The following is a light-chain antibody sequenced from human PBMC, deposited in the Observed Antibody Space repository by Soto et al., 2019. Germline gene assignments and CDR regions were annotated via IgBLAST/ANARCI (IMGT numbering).Light chain of an antibody. CDR1: QSVSSSY. CDR3: QQRSNWPIT. Sequence: IVLPPSPGPLAFSPRERATLSCRASQSVSSSYLAWYQQKPGQAPRLLIYGASSRATGIPDRFSGSGSGTEFTLTISSLQSEDFAVYYCQQRSNWPITFGQGTRLEIK. CDR2: GAS. J-gene: IGKJ5*01. V-gene: IGKV3D-20*02.